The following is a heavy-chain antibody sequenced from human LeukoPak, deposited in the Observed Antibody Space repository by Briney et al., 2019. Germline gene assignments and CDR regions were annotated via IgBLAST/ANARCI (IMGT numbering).Heavy chain of an antibody. V-gene: IGHV5-51*01. Sequence: GESLKISCKGSGYSFTCYWIGWVRQMPGKGLEWMGIIYPGDSDTRYSPSFQGQVTISADKSISTAYLQWSSLKASDTAMYYCARHGHYYGSGSYPYNWFDPWGQGTLVTVSS. CDR2: IYPGDSDT. J-gene: IGHJ5*02. D-gene: IGHD3-10*01. CDR1: GYSFTCYW. CDR3: ARHGHYYGSGSYPYNWFDP.